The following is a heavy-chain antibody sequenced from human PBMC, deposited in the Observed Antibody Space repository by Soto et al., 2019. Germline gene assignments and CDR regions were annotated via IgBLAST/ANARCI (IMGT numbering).Heavy chain of an antibody. CDR2: ITGSGLTI. D-gene: IGHD2-21*02. V-gene: IGHV3-23*01. CDR1: GLTFSKYA. CDR3: AKDDVSGDGLWLVSD. J-gene: IGHJ4*02. Sequence: GGSLRLSCEASGLTFSKYAMIWVRQAPGKGQEWVSGITGSGLTIERSASVKGRFTISRDNSKNTAYLQMNSLRAEDTAIYYCAKDDVSGDGLWLVSDWGQGTPVTVSS.